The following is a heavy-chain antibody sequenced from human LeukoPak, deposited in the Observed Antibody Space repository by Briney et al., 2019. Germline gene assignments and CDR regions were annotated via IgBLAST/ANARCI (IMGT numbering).Heavy chain of an antibody. J-gene: IGHJ4*02. CDR2: ISPSDNTI. CDR3: AKAGYSSSWPLDY. D-gene: IGHD6-13*01. V-gene: IGHV3-23*01. CDR1: GFTFSSYA. Sequence: GGSLRLSCAASGFTFSSYAMSWVRQSPGKGLEWVSAISPSDNTIYYAHSVRARFTISRDNSKNTLYLQINSLKAADTAVYYCAKAGYSSSWPLDYWGQGTLVTVSS.